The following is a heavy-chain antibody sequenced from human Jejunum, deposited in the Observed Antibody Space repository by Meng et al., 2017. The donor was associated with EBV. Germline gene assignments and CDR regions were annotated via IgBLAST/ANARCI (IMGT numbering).Heavy chain of an antibody. CDR3: TRGSTGAFNA. V-gene: IGHV4-59*02. CDR1: GDSVRSYY. D-gene: IGHD1-26*01. J-gene: IGHJ5*02. Sequence: QLRLQESGPGLVRPWXXLSLTCTVTGDSVRSYYWSWIRQSPEKGLEWIGYTHYSETSIYSPSLMSRATISVDTSNSQFSLKLNSVTAADTAIYYCTRGSTGAFNAWGQGILVTVS. CDR2: THYSETS.